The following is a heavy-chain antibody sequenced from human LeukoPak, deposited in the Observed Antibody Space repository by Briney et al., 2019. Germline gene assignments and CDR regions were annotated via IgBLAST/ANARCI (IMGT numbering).Heavy chain of an antibody. V-gene: IGHV1-46*01. Sequence: VASVKVSCKASGYTISNYAFTWVRQAPGQGLEWMGIINPSGGSTSYAQKFQGRVTMTRDMSTSTVYMELSSLRSEDTAVYYCARAGGGIAVAGTRAHAFDIWGQGTMVTVSS. D-gene: IGHD6-19*01. CDR2: INPSGGST. J-gene: IGHJ3*02. CDR3: ARAGGGIAVAGTRAHAFDI. CDR1: GYTISNYA.